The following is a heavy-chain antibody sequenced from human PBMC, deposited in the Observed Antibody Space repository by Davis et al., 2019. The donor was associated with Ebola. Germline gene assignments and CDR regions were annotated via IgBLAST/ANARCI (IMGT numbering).Heavy chain of an antibody. CDR1: GFTFSSYA. Sequence: GESLKISCAASGFTFSSYAMHWVRHAPGKGLEWVAVISYDGSNKYYADSVKGRFTISRDNSKNTLYLQMNSLRAEDTAMYYCAGEGGMDVWGKGTTVTVSS. J-gene: IGHJ6*04. CDR3: AGEGGMDV. V-gene: IGHV3-30*04. CDR2: ISYDGSNK.